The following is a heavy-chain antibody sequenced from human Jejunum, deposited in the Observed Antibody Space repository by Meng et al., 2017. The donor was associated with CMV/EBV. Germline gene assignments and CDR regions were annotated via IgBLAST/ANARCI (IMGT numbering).Heavy chain of an antibody. CDR2: IRYDESNK. CDR3: AKGLETTIAINEY. CDR1: GFTFSRCG. Sequence: QVELVESGGGVVQPGVSLRLSCAASGFTFSRCGMHWVRQTPGKGLEWVGFIRYDESNKYYTDSVKGRFTISRDNFKNMLYLEMNSLTTDDTAVYYCAKGLETTIAINEYWGQGTLVTVSS. D-gene: IGHD4-17*01. J-gene: IGHJ4*02. V-gene: IGHV3-30*02.